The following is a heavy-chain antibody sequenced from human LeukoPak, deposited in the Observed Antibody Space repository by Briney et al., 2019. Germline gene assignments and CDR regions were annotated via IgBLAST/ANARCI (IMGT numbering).Heavy chain of an antibody. J-gene: IGHJ4*02. Sequence: GGSLRLSCAASGFTFSDYYMGWLRQAPGKGLEWVSYITSSGSATYHTDSVKGRFTISRDNAKNSLFLQMNSLRAEDTAVYYCARESRRSPDYWGQGTLVTVSS. CDR1: GFTFSDYY. CDR2: ITSSGSAT. D-gene: IGHD3-3*01. V-gene: IGHV3-11*04. CDR3: ARESRRSPDY.